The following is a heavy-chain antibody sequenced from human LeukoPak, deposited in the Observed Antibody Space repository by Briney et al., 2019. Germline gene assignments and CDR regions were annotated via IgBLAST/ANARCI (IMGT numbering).Heavy chain of an antibody. J-gene: IGHJ6*02. CDR3: ARSNYYGSGSSPHYYYGMDV. D-gene: IGHD3-10*01. V-gene: IGHV1-69*04. CDR2: IIPILGIA. CDR1: GGTFSSYA. Sequence: SVKVSCKASGGTFSSYAISWVRQAPGQGLEWMGRIIPILGIANYAQRFQGRVTITADKSTSTAYMELSSLRSEDTAVYYCARSNYYGSGSSPHYYYGMDVWGQGTTVTVSS.